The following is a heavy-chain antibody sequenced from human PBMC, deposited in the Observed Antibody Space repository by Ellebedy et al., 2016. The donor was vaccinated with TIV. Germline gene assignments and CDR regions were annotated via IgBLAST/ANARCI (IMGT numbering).Heavy chain of an antibody. D-gene: IGHD1-26*01. V-gene: IGHV4-4*07. J-gene: IGHJ3*02. CDR1: GGSISSYY. CDR2: IYTSGST. Sequence: MPSETLSLTCTVSGGSISSYYWSWIRQPAGKGLEWIGRIYTSGSTNYNPSLESRVTLSVDTSKSQFPLKLTSVTAADTAVYYCARGPGAATEETFDIWGQGTLVTVSS. CDR3: ARGPGAATEETFDI.